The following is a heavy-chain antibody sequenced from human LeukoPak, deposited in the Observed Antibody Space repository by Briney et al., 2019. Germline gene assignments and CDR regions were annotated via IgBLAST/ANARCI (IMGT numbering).Heavy chain of an antibody. V-gene: IGHV7-4-1*02. CDR1: GGTFSSYA. CDR2: INTNTGNP. CDR3: ARGLPGPEPTSDY. J-gene: IGHJ4*02. Sequence: ASAKVSCKASGGTFSSYAISWVRQAPGQGLEWMGWINTNTGNPTYAQGFTGRFVFSLDTSVSTAYLQISSLKAEDTAVYYCARGLPGPEPTSDYWGQGTLVTVSS. D-gene: IGHD2-8*02.